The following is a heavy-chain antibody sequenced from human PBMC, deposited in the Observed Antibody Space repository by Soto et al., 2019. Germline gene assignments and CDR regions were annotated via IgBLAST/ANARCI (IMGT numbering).Heavy chain of an antibody. CDR1: GYTFTNYA. Sequence: ASVKVSCKASGYTFTNYAIHWVRQAPGQRLEWMGWINPGNGNAEFSQRFQGRVTITSDTSANAAYMELSSLGSEDTAVYYCAHDFSTHSDSSGTFHYWGQGPLVTVSS. D-gene: IGHD3-3*01. V-gene: IGHV1-3*01. CDR2: INPGNGNA. J-gene: IGHJ4*02. CDR3: AHDFSTHSDSSGTFHY.